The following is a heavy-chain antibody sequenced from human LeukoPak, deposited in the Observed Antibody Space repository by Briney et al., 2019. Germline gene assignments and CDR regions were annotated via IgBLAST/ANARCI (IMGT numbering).Heavy chain of an antibody. J-gene: IGHJ4*02. V-gene: IGHV3-74*01. Sequence: GESLRLSCAASGFTFSSYWMHWVRQAPGKGLVWVSRINSDGSTTSYADSVKGRFTISRDNSKNTLYLQMNSLRAEDTAVYYCAKDKLRFLEWPSFDYWGQGTLVTVSS. CDR1: GFTFSSYW. CDR2: INSDGSTT. CDR3: AKDKLRFLEWPSFDY. D-gene: IGHD3-3*01.